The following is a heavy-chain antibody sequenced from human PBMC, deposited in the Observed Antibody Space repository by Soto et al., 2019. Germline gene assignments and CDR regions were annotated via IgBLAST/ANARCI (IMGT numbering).Heavy chain of an antibody. D-gene: IGHD6-19*01. Sequence: GASVKVSCKASGYTFTGYYMHWVRQAPGQGLEWMGWINPNSGGTNYAQKFQGWVTMTRDTSISTAYMELSRLRSDDTAVYYCARDRSPAVAGSYFDPWGQGTLVTVSS. V-gene: IGHV1-2*04. CDR3: ARDRSPAVAGSYFDP. J-gene: IGHJ5*02. CDR1: GYTFTGYY. CDR2: INPNSGGT.